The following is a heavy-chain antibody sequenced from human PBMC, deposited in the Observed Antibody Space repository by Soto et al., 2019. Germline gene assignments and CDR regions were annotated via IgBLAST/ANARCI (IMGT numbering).Heavy chain of an antibody. D-gene: IGHD3-22*01. J-gene: IGHJ3*02. CDR1: GFTFSSYA. V-gene: IGHV3-30-3*01. Sequence: QVQLVESGGGVVQPGRSLRLSCAASGFTFSSYAMHWVRQAPGKGLEWVAVISYDGSNKNYADSVKGRFTISRDNSKKTLYLQMNILSAEDTAVFYCARQALPSYDSIGYYYESEAFDIWGQGTMVTVSS. CDR2: ISYDGSNK. CDR3: ARQALPSYDSIGYYYESEAFDI.